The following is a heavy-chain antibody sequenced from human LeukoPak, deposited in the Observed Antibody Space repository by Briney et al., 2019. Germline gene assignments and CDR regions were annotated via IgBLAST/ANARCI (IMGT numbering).Heavy chain of an antibody. V-gene: IGHV4-31*03. D-gene: IGHD6-13*01. Sequence: SETLSLTCTVSGGSISSGGYYWSWIRQHPGKGLEWIGYIYYSGSTYYNPSLKSRVTISVDTSKNQFSLKLSSVTAADTAVYYCAKGSAAAGTIYTFDIWGQGTMLTVSS. CDR2: IYYSGST. CDR3: AKGSAAAGTIYTFDI. CDR1: GGSISSGGYY. J-gene: IGHJ3*02.